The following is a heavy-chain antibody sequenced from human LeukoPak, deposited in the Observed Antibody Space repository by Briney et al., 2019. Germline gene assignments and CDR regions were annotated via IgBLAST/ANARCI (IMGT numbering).Heavy chain of an antibody. Sequence: GGSLRLSCVASGFTFSSYSISWIRQAPGKGLEWVSFVSSFSDTIEYADSVKGRFAIARDNAENSLYLQMNSLRAEDTAVYYCARRSAAGPASNDYWGQGTLVTVSS. CDR2: VSSFSDTI. CDR3: ARRSAAGPASNDY. J-gene: IGHJ4*02. V-gene: IGHV3-48*04. CDR1: GFTFSSYS. D-gene: IGHD6-13*01.